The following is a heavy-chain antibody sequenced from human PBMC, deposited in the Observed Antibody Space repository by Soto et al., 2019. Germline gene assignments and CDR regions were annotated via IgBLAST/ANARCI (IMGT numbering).Heavy chain of an antibody. D-gene: IGHD3-22*01. V-gene: IGHV3-9*01. CDR1: GFTFDDYA. Sequence: GGSLRLSCAASGFTFDDYAMHWVRQAPGKGLEWVSGINWNSDTIGYADSVKGRFTVARDNAKGSLLLQMSSLRAEDTAVYFCAMSNSNDLYYHFESWGQGTPVTVSS. J-gene: IGHJ4*02. CDR2: INWNSDTI. CDR3: AMSNSNDLYYHFES.